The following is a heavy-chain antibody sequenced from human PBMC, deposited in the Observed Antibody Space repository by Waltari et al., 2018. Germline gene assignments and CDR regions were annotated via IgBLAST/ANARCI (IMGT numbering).Heavy chain of an antibody. CDR1: GYTFTSYA. CDR2: INAGNGNT. CDR3: AKDISGWYLVAFDI. Sequence: QVQLVQSGAEVKKPGASVKVSCKASGYTFTSYAMHWVRQAPGQRLEWMGWINAGNGNTKDSQEFQGRVTITRDTSASTAYMELNSLRAEDMALYYCAKDISGWYLVAFDIWGQGTMVTVSS. J-gene: IGHJ3*02. D-gene: IGHD6-19*01. V-gene: IGHV1-3*03.